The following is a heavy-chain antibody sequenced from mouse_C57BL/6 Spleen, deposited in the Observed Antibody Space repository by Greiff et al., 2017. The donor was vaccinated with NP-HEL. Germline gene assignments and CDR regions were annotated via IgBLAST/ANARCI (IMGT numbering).Heavy chain of an antibody. J-gene: IGHJ2*01. V-gene: IGHV1-52*01. Sequence: QVHLQQPGAELVRPGSSVKLSCKASGYTFTSYWMHWVKQRPIQGLEWIGNIDPSDSETHYNQKFKDKATLTVDKSSSTAYMQLSSLTSEDSAVYYCVATAQSHYFDYWGQGTTLTVSS. CDR2: IDPSDSET. CDR1: GYTFTSYW. D-gene: IGHD3-2*02. CDR3: VATAQSHYFDY.